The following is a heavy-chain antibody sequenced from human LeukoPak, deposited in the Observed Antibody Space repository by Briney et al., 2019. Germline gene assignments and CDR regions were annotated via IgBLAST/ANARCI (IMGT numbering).Heavy chain of an antibody. J-gene: IGHJ4*02. Sequence: GGSLRLSCAASGFTFSSYAMHWVRQAPGKGLEWVANIKQDGSEKYYVDSVKGRFTISRDNAKNSLYLQMNSLRAEDTAVYYCARGGFDYWGQGTLVTASS. CDR2: IKQDGSEK. CDR3: ARGGFDY. V-gene: IGHV3-7*01. D-gene: IGHD3-16*01. CDR1: GFTFSSYA.